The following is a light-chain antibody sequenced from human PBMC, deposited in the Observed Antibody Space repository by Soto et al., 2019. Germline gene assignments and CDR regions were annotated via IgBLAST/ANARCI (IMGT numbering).Light chain of an antibody. CDR2: SAA. J-gene: IGKJ3*01. Sequence: DAQMTQSPSSLSASVGDRVTITCRASQSISNFLNWYQQKPGKAPKLLIYSAASLQSGVPSRFSGSGSGTDFTLTISSLQPEDFATYYCQETYSNPPLFTFGPGTKVDIK. V-gene: IGKV1-39*01. CDR3: QETYSNPPLFT. CDR1: QSISNF.